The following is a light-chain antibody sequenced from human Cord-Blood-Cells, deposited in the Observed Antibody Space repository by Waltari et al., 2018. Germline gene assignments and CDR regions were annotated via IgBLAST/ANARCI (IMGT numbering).Light chain of an antibody. CDR2: AAS. Sequence: DIQMTQSPYSLSASVGDRVTITCRASQSISSYLNWYQQKPGKAPKLLIYAASSLQSGVPSMFSGSGSGTDFTLTISSLQPEDFATYYCQQSYSTPPTFGQGTKVEIK. CDR3: QQSYSTPPT. V-gene: IGKV1-39*01. CDR1: QSISSY. J-gene: IGKJ1*01.